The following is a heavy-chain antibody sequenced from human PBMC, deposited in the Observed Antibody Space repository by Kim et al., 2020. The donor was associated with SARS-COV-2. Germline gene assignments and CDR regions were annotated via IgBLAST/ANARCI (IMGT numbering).Heavy chain of an antibody. J-gene: IGHJ4*02. D-gene: IGHD5-12*01. CDR1: GGSISSSSYY. CDR2: IYYSGST. CDR3: ARLTPRPEWLRLYDGGPAAPNYFDY. Sequence: SETLSLTCTVSGGSISSSSYYWGWIRQPPGKGLEWIVSIYYSGSTYYNPSLKSRVTISVDTSKNQFSLKLSSVTAADTAVYYCARLTPRPEWLRLYDGGPAAPNYFDYWGQGTLVTVSS. V-gene: IGHV4-39*01.